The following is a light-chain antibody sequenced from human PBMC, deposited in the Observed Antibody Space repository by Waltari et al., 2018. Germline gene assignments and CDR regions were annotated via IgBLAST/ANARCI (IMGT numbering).Light chain of an antibody. CDR2: EAS. J-gene: IGKJ1*01. CDR3: QNHHRLPVK. V-gene: IGKV3-20*01. Sequence: EIMLTYSPGTLSLSPGGRASLSCRASQSIGKYLVWYQQNLGQAPRLLMYEASRRATGVPDRFSGSGSWTEFSLTISGLEPEDVAVYYCQNHHRLPVKFGQGTKVEL. CDR1: QSIGKY.